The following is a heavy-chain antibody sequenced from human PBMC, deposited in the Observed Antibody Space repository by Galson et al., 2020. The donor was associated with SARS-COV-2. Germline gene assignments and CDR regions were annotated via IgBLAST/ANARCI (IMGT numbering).Heavy chain of an antibody. Sequence: AGGSLRLSCAASGFSFKSTWMHWVRQAPGKGLEWVGRIRSETDGGTADYAAPVKGRFTISRDDSQNTLYLRMNSLRVDDTAVYYCTGDLWFGWMDVWGQGTTVTVSS. J-gene: IGHJ6*02. CDR3: TGDLWFGWMDV. D-gene: IGHD3-10*01. V-gene: IGHV3-15*01. CDR1: GFSFKSTW. CDR2: IRSETDGGTA.